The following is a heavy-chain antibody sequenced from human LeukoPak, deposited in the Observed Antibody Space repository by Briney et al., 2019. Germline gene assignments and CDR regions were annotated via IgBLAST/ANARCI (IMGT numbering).Heavy chain of an antibody. CDR2: IIPIFGTA. Sequence: SVKVSCKASGGTFSSYAISWVRQAPGQGLEWMGGIIPIFGTANYAQKFQGRVTITADESTSTAYMELSSLRSEDTAVYYCATEGYSSGWYRYWGQGTLVTVSS. D-gene: IGHD6-19*01. CDR3: ATEGYSSGWYRY. CDR1: GGTFSSYA. J-gene: IGHJ4*02. V-gene: IGHV1-69*13.